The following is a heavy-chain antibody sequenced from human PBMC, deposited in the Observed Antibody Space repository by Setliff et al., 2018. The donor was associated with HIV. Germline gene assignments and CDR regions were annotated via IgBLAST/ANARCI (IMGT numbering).Heavy chain of an antibody. CDR1: GGTFSSYA. Sequence: GASVKVSCKASGGTFSSYAISWVRQAPGQGLEWMGGIIPIFGTANYAQKFQGRVTITADESTSTAYMELSSLRSEDTAVYYCASGYYDSSGYSPPWDYWGQETLVTVSS. CDR2: IIPIFGTA. CDR3: ASGYYDSSGYSPPWDY. D-gene: IGHD3-22*01. V-gene: IGHV1-69*13. J-gene: IGHJ4*02.